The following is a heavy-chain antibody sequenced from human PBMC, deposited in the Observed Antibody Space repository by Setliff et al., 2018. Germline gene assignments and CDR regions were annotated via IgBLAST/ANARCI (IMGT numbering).Heavy chain of an antibody. CDR3: ARKDGDM. CDR2: IYTSGST. J-gene: IGHJ3*02. V-gene: IGHV4-61*09. Sequence: SETLSLTCTVSNGSISSGSYCWSWIRQPAGKGLEWIGHIYTSGSTSYNPSLKSRVTMSVDTSKNQFSLKMRSVTAADAALYYCARKDGDMWGQGTMVTVSS. CDR1: NGSISSGSYC. D-gene: IGHD2-15*01.